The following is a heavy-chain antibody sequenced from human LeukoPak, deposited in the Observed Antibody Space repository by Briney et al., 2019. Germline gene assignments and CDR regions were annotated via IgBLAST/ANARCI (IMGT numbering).Heavy chain of an antibody. CDR3: ARDGRERWLQFDAFDI. D-gene: IGHD5-24*01. CDR2: ISSSSTYI. Sequence: GGSLTLTCAASGFTFSSYSMNWVRQAPGKGLEGVSSISSSSTYINYADSVKGRFTISRDNAKNSLYLQMTSLSAEDSAVYYCARDGRERWLQFDAFDIWGQGTMVTVSS. J-gene: IGHJ3*02. V-gene: IGHV3-21*01. CDR1: GFTFSSYS.